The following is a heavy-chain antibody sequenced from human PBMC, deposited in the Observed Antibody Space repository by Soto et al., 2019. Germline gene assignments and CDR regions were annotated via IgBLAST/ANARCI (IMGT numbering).Heavy chain of an antibody. J-gene: IGHJ4*02. CDR1: GFTFSSYA. V-gene: IGHV3-30-3*01. CDR3: TRDPNGILDFDF. Sequence: PGGSLRLSCAASGFTFSSYAMHLVRQAPGKGLEWVAVISYDGSNKYYADSVRGRFTISKDNAHNSLLLQMNSLRDEDTAVYYCTRDPNGILDFDFWGQGTLVTVSS. D-gene: IGHD2-8*01. CDR2: ISYDGSNK.